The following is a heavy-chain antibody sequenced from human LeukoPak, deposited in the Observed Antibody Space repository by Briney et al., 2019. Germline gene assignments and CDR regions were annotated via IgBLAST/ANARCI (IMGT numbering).Heavy chain of an antibody. V-gene: IGHV3-7*01. D-gene: IGHD6-6*01. Sequence: QTGGSLRLSCAVSGFTFSSYWMSWVRQAPGKGLEWVANIKQDGSEKYYVDSVKGRFTISRDNAKNSLYLQMNSLRAEDTAVYYCARAGRGYSSSSEVYWGQGTLVTVSS. CDR3: ARAGRGYSSSSEVY. J-gene: IGHJ4*02. CDR1: GFTFSSYW. CDR2: IKQDGSEK.